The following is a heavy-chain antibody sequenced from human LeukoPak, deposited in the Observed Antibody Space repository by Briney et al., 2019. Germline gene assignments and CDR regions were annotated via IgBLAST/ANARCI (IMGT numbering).Heavy chain of an antibody. Sequence: GGSLRLSCAASGFTVNNYWMYWVRQPPGKGLVWTSLIKNGGRSTTYADSVKGRFTISRDNGKNMLYLQMNSLRAEDTALYYCARANGGADSWGQGTLVTVSS. CDR1: GFTVNNYW. CDR3: ARANGGADS. D-gene: IGHD3-10*01. CDR2: IKNGGRST. V-gene: IGHV3-74*01. J-gene: IGHJ4*02.